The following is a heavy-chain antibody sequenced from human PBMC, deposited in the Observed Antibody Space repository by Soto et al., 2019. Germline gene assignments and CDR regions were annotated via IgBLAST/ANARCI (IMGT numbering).Heavy chain of an antibody. CDR1: GYTFTSYA. D-gene: IGHD6-19*01. Sequence: QVQLVQSGAEVKKPGASVKVSCKASGYTFTSYAMHWVRQAPGQRLEWMGWINAGNGNTKYSQKFQGRVTITRDTSASTAYMELSSLRSEDTAVYYCARDPSSSGWHDQGWDYWGQGTLVTVSS. CDR3: ARDPSSSGWHDQGWDY. CDR2: INAGNGNT. V-gene: IGHV1-3*01. J-gene: IGHJ4*02.